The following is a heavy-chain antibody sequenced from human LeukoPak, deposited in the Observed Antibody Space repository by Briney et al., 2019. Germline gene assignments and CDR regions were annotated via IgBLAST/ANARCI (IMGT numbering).Heavy chain of an antibody. CDR3: AELGITMIGGV. CDR2: ISSSSTI. V-gene: IGHV3-48*04. D-gene: IGHD3-10*02. Sequence: GGSLRLSCAASGFIFSSYNMNWVRQAPGKGLEWVSYISSSSTIYYADSVKGRFTISRDNAKNSLYLQMNSLRAEDTAVYYCAELGITMIGGVWGKGTTVTISS. CDR1: GFIFSSYN. J-gene: IGHJ6*04.